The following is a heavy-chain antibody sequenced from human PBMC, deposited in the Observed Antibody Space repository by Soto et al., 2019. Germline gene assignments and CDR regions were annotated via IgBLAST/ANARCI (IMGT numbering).Heavy chain of an antibody. CDR1: GGSISSYY. V-gene: IGHV4-4*07. Sequence: SETLSLTCTVSGGSISSYYCSWIRQPAGKGLEWIGRIYTSGSTNYNPSLKSRVTMSVDTSKNQFSLKLSSVTAADTAVYYCARGEPYYYDSSGYYYHYYGMDVWGQGTTVTVSS. J-gene: IGHJ6*02. CDR3: ARGEPYYYDSSGYYYHYYGMDV. D-gene: IGHD3-22*01. CDR2: IYTSGST.